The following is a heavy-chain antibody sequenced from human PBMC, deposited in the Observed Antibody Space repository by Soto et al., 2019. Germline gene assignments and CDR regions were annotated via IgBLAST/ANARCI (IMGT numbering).Heavy chain of an antibody. CDR3: ARDHYSYSSSSVYFDY. CDR1: GYTFTSYA. Sequence: GPSVKVSCKASGYTFTSYAMHWVRQAPGQRLEWMGWINAGNGNTKYSQKFQGRVTITRDTSASTAYMELSSLRSEDTALYYCARDHYSYSSSSVYFDYWGQGTLVTVSS. CDR2: INAGNGNT. V-gene: IGHV1-3*01. J-gene: IGHJ4*02. D-gene: IGHD6-6*01.